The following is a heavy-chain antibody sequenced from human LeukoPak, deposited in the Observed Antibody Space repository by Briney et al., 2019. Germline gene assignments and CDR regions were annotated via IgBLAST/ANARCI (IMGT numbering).Heavy chain of an antibody. D-gene: IGHD1-26*01. Sequence: PSETLTLTCTVSGGSISGYYWNWVRQPPGKGLEWIGYIYYSGSTNYNPSLKSRVTISVDTSKNQFSLKLSSVTAADTAVYYCARDSGAFDIWGQGTMVTVSS. J-gene: IGHJ3*02. CDR3: ARDSGAFDI. CDR1: GGSISGYY. V-gene: IGHV4-59*12. CDR2: IYYSGST.